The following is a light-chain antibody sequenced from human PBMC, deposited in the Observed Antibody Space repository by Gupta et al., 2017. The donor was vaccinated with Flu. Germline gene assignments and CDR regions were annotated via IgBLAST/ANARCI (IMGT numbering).Light chain of an antibody. V-gene: IGLV8-61*01. J-gene: IGLJ3*02. CDR1: SGSVSSSYY. CDR2: STN. Sequence: GGTVTLTCGLNSGSVSSSYYPSWYQQTPGQAPRTLIYSTNTRSSGVPDRFSGSILGNKAALTITGAQADDESDYYCVLYMGRDSWVFGGGTKLTVL. CDR3: VLYMGRDSWV.